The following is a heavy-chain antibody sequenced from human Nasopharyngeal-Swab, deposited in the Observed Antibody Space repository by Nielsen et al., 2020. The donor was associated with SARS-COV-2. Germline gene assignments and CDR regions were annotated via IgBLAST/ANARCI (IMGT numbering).Heavy chain of an antibody. V-gene: IGHV3-33*01. J-gene: IGHJ5*02. D-gene: IGHD2-15*01. CDR3: ARGVEFDP. Sequence: WIRQPPGKGLEWVAVIWYDGSNKYYADSVKGRFTISRDNSKNTLYLQMNSLRAEDTAVYYYARGVEFDPWGQGTLVTVSS. CDR2: IWYDGSNK.